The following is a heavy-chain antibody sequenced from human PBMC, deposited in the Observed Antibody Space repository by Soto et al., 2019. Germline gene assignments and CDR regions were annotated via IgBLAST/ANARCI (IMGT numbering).Heavy chain of an antibody. J-gene: IGHJ5*02. CDR3: AAAIRVYDILTGYSINWFDP. Sequence: PSETLSLTCTVSGGSVSSGSYYWSWIRQPPGKGLEWIGYIYYSGSTNYNPSLKSRVTISVDTSKNQFSLKLSSVTAADTAVYYCAAAIRVYDILTGYSINWFDPWGQGTLVTVSS. CDR2: IYYSGST. D-gene: IGHD3-9*01. V-gene: IGHV4-61*01. CDR1: GGSVSSGSYY.